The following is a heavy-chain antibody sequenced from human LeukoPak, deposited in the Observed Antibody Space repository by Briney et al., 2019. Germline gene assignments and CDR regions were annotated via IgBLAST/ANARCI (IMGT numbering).Heavy chain of an antibody. CDR3: ARDSGYYDSSGYYY. CDR2: IYYSGTT. D-gene: IGHD3-22*01. V-gene: IGHV4-39*07. Sequence: PSETLSLTCSVSGASISTSSYYWGWIRQSPGKGLEWIGSIYYSGTTYYNSSLRSRVIISLDTSKNQFSLRLTSVTAADTAVYYCARDSGYYDSSGYYYWGQGTLVTVSS. J-gene: IGHJ4*02. CDR1: GASISTSSYY.